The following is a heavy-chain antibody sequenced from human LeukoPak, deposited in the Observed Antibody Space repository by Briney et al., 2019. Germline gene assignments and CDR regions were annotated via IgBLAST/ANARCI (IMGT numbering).Heavy chain of an antibody. CDR2: INHSGST. CDR1: GGSFSRYY. Sequence: SEPLSLPFAVYGGSFSRYYWSWIRQPPGKGLEGIGEINHSGSTNYNPSLNSRVTISVDTSKNQFSLKLSSATAAVPAVYYCARMVRGVIPFGYWGQGSLVTVSS. D-gene: IGHD3-10*01. V-gene: IGHV4-34*01. J-gene: IGHJ4*02. CDR3: ARMVRGVIPFGY.